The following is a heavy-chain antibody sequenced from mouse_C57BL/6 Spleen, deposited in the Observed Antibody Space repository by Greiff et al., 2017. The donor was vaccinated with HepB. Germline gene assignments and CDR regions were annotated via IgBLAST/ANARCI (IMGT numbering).Heavy chain of an antibody. CDR2: IDPSDSYT. J-gene: IGHJ2*01. V-gene: IGHV1-69*01. D-gene: IGHD1-1*01. CDR1: GYTFTSYW. Sequence: VQLQQSGAELVMPGASVKLSCKASGYTFTSYWMHWVKQRPGQGLEWIGEIDPSDSYTNYHQKFKGKSTLTVDKSSSTAYMQLSSLTSEDSAVYYCARSKNTTPDYWGQCTTLTVSS. CDR3: ARSKNTTPDY.